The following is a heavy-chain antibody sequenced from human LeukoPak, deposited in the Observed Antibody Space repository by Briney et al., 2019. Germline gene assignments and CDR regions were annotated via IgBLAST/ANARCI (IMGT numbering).Heavy chain of an antibody. D-gene: IGHD6-6*01. CDR3: ARSYSSSPGVDASDI. CDR1: GFSLSTSGMC. Sequence: SGPALVKPTQTLTLTCTFSGFSLSTSGMCVSWVRQPPGKALEWLALIDWDDDKYYSTSLKTRLTISKDTSKNQVVLTMTNMDPVDTATYYCARSYSSSPGVDASDIWGQGTMVTVSS. V-gene: IGHV2-70*20. CDR2: IDWDDDK. J-gene: IGHJ3*02.